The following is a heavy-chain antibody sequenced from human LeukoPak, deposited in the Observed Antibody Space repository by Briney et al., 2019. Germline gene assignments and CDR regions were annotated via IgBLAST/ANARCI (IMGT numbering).Heavy chain of an antibody. Sequence: SETLSRTCTVSGGSISSYYWSWIRQPPGKGLEWIGYIYYSGSTNYNPSLKSRVTISVDTSKNQFSLKLSSVTAADTAVYYCARHSSLDFDYWGQGTLVTVSS. J-gene: IGHJ4*02. CDR1: GGSISSYY. CDR3: ARHSSLDFDY. D-gene: IGHD1-26*01. CDR2: IYYSGST. V-gene: IGHV4-59*08.